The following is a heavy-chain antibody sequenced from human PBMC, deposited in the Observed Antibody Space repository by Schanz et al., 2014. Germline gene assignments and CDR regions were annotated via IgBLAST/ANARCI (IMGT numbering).Heavy chain of an antibody. Sequence: QVQLQESGPGLVKPSETLSLTCTVSGGSISTYYWSWIWQPAGKGLEWIGRIYTSGSTNYNPSLKSGVTMSVDTSKNQFPLRLSSVTAADTAVYYCARYTGAYFDYWGQGTLVTVSS. CDR1: GGSISTYY. D-gene: IGHD1-26*01. CDR2: IYTSGST. J-gene: IGHJ4*02. V-gene: IGHV4-4*07. CDR3: ARYTGAYFDY.